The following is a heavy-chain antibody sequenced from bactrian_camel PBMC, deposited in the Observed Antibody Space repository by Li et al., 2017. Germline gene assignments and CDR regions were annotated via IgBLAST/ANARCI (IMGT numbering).Heavy chain of an antibody. CDR2: ITSGVGYT. CDR1: GFTLSGSY. V-gene: IGHV3S40*01. J-gene: IGHJ6*01. Sequence: VQLVESGGGLVQPGGSLRLSCAVSGFTLSGSYMSWVRQAPGKGLEWVSTITSGVGYTYYADSVKGRFTISRDNAKNTVYLQMNSLKPEDTATYYCAAVGSTWCPSPGDFRYWGPGTQVTVS. D-gene: IGHD7*01. CDR3: AAVGSTWCPSPGDFRY.